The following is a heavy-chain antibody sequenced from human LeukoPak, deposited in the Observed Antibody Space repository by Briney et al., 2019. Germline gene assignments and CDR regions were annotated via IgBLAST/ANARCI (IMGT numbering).Heavy chain of an antibody. D-gene: IGHD2/OR15-2a*01. J-gene: IGHJ6*02. CDR2: ISTTSTYM. CDR3: ARVGTTSNFYYYYGMDV. Sequence: GGSLRLSCAASGFTFSSYAMNWVRQAPGKGLEWVSSISTTSTYMDYADSVKGRFTISRDNAKNSLYLQMNSLRAEDTAVYYCARVGTTSNFYYYYGMDVWGQGTTVTVSS. CDR1: GFTFSSYA. V-gene: IGHV3-21*01.